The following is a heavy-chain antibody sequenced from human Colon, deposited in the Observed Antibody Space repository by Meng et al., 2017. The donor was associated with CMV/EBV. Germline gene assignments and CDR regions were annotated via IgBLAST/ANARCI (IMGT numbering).Heavy chain of an antibody. D-gene: IGHD3-3*01. Sequence: ASVTVSCKASGYTFTSYGISWVRQAPGQGLEWMGWISAYNGNTNYAQKLQGRVTMTTDTSTSTAYMELRSLRSDDTAVYYCARDTYYAIFGVVINQNYYYYGMDVWGQGTTVTVSS. CDR3: ARDTYYAIFGVVINQNYYYYGMDV. V-gene: IGHV1-18*01. J-gene: IGHJ6*02. CDR1: GYTFTSYG. CDR2: ISAYNGNT.